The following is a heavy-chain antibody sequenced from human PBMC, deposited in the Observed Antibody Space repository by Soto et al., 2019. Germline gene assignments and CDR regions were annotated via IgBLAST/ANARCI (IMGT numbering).Heavy chain of an antibody. CDR3: GRAVDPLGRHDAFDI. CDR2: IIPIFGTA. CDR1: GGTFSSYA. Sequence: SVKVSCKASGGTFSSYAISWVRQAPGQGLEWMGGIIPIFGTANYAQKFQGRVTITADESTSTAYMELSSLRSEDTAVYYCGRAVDPLGRHDAFDIWGQGTMVTVSS. J-gene: IGHJ3*02. V-gene: IGHV1-69*13. D-gene: IGHD6-19*01.